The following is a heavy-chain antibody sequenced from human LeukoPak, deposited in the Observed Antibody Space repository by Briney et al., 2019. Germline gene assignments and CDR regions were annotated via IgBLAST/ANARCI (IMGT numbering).Heavy chain of an antibody. CDR1: GYTFTSYD. Sequence: GASVKVSCKASGYTFTSYDINWVRQATGQGLEWMGWMNPNSGNTGFAQKFQGRVTITRNTSISTAYMELSSLRSDDTAVYYCARDADSSGYYFPAAFDIWGQGTMVTVSS. V-gene: IGHV1-8*03. J-gene: IGHJ3*02. CDR3: ARDADSSGYYFPAAFDI. D-gene: IGHD3-22*01. CDR2: MNPNSGNT.